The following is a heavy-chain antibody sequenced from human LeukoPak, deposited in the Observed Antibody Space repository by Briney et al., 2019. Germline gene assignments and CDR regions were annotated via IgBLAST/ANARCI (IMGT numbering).Heavy chain of an antibody. CDR1: GFTFSSYA. Sequence: GGSLRLSCAASGFTFSSYAMSWVRQAPGKGLEWVSAINGSGGSTYYADSVKGRYTISRDNSKNTLYLQMNSLRAGDMAVYYCAKGGELQPFDYWGQGTLVTVSS. V-gene: IGHV3-23*01. CDR3: AKGGELQPFDY. D-gene: IGHD1-26*01. J-gene: IGHJ4*02. CDR2: INGSGGST.